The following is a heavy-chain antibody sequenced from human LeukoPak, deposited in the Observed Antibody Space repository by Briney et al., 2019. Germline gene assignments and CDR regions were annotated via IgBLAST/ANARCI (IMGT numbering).Heavy chain of an antibody. D-gene: IGHD1-1*01. CDR1: GFTFSTYW. CDR3: ARDSPGYLAYDS. CDR2: IKEDGSET. J-gene: IGHJ4*02. V-gene: IGHV3-7*04. Sequence: GGSLRLSCAASGFTFSTYWMTWIRQAPGKGPEWVANIKEDGSETYYVDSVKGRFIISRDNAKKSLYLQMNSLRAEDTAVYYCARDSPGYLAYDSWGQGTLVTVSS.